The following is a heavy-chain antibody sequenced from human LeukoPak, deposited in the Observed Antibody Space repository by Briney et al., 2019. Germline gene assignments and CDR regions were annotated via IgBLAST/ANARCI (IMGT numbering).Heavy chain of an antibody. CDR2: ISGSGGST. V-gene: IGHV3-23*01. CDR3: AKGPGYSSSWYYFDY. Sequence: PGGSLRLSCAASGFTFSSYGMSWVRQAPGKGLGWVSAISGSGGSTYYADSVKGRFTISRDNSKNTLYLQMNSLRAEDTAVYYCAKGPGYSSSWYYFDYWGQGTLVTVSS. D-gene: IGHD6-13*01. CDR1: GFTFSSYG. J-gene: IGHJ4*02.